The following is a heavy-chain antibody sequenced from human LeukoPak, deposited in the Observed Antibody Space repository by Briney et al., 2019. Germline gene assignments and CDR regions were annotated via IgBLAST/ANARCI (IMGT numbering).Heavy chain of an antibody. D-gene: IGHD3-22*01. Sequence: GGSLRLSCAASGFTFSSYWMHWVRRAPGKGLVWVSRINSGGSSTSYADSVKGRFTISRDNAKNTLYLQMNSLRAEDTAVYYCARDGGRYGDSSGYSDWGQGTLVTVSS. J-gene: IGHJ4*02. CDR2: INSGGSST. CDR1: GFTFSSYW. V-gene: IGHV3-74*01. CDR3: ARDGGRYGDSSGYSD.